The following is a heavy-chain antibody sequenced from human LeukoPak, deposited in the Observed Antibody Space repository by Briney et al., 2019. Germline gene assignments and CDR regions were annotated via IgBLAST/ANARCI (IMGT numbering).Heavy chain of an antibody. CDR3: AKDIAVGASYGMDV. Sequence: GGSLRLSCAASGFTFSSYSMNWVRQAPGKGLEWVSYISSSSSTIYYADSVKGRFTISRDNAKNSLYLQMNSLRAEDTALYYCAKDIAVGASYGMDVWGQGTTVTVSS. D-gene: IGHD1-26*01. CDR2: ISSSSSTI. V-gene: IGHV3-48*04. CDR1: GFTFSSYS. J-gene: IGHJ6*02.